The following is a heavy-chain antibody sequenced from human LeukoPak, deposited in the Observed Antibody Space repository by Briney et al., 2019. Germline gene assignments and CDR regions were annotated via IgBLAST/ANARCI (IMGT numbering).Heavy chain of an antibody. J-gene: IGHJ4*02. CDR1: GGTFSSYA. CDR3: ARDSSGWYYFDY. D-gene: IGHD6-19*01. V-gene: IGHV1-69*06. Sequence: SVKVSCKASGGTFSSYAISWVRQAPGQGLEWMGGIIPIFGTANYAQKFQGRVTITADKSTSTAYMELSSLRSEDTAVYYCARDSSGWYYFDYWGQGTLVTVSS. CDR2: IIPIFGTA.